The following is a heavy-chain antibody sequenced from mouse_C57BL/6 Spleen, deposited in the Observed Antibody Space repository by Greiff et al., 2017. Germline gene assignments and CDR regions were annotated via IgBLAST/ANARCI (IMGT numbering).Heavy chain of an antibody. Sequence: QVQLKQPGAELVRPGSSVKLSCKASGYTFTSYWMHWVKQRPIQGLEWIGNIHPSDSDTHYNQKFKDKATLTVDKSSSTAYMQLGSLTSESSAVYYFARNGGGSPLYYAMDYWGQGTSVTVSS. D-gene: IGHD1-1*02. V-gene: IGHV1-52*01. CDR2: IHPSDSDT. CDR1: GYTFTSYW. J-gene: IGHJ4*01. CDR3: ARNGGGSPLYYAMDY.